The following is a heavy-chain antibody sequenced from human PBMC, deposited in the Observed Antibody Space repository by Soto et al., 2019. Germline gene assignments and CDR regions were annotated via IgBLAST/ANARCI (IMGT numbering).Heavy chain of an antibody. D-gene: IGHD2-15*01. V-gene: IGHV3-66*01. J-gene: IGHJ4*02. CDR2: IDSGGDT. CDR1: GFTVSSNY. CDR3: ARGRRVVVAATASDY. Sequence: HPGGSLRLSCAASGFTVSSNYMSWVGQAPDKGLEWVSLIDSGGDTYYADSVKGRFTISRDTSKNTLYLQMNSLRAEDTAVYYCARGRRVVVAATASDYWGQGTLVTVSS.